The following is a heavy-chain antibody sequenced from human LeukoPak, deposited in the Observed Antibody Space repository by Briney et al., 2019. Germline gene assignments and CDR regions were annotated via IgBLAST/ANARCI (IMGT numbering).Heavy chain of an antibody. D-gene: IGHD1-26*01. CDR3: ARVRGATY. Sequence: GGSLRLSCAASGFTFSSYSMNWVRQAPGKGLEWVSSISSSSSYIYYAVSVKGRFTISRDNAKNSLYLQMNSLRAEDTAVYYCARVRGATYWGQGTLVTVSP. V-gene: IGHV3-21*01. J-gene: IGHJ4*02. CDR1: GFTFSSYS. CDR2: ISSSSSYI.